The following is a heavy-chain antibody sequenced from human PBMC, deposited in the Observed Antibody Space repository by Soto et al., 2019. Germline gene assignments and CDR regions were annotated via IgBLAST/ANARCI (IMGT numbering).Heavy chain of an antibody. V-gene: IGHV5-51*01. D-gene: IGHD3-10*01. J-gene: IGHJ6*02. CDR1: GYSFTNYW. CDR2: IYPGDSDT. CDR3: ARAMVRGKNYYGVDV. Sequence: PVESLKISCKGSGYSFTNYWIGWVRQMPGKGLEWMGIIYPGDSDTRYSPSFQGQVTISADKSISTAYLQWSSLKASDTAMYYCARAMVRGKNYYGVDVWGQGTTVTVSS.